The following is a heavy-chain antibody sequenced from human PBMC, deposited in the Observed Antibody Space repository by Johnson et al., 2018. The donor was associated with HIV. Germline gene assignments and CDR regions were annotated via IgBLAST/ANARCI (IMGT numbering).Heavy chain of an antibody. V-gene: IGHV3-64*01. J-gene: IGHJ3*02. Sequence: VQLLESGGGLVQPGGSLRLSCAASGITFGNYALSWVRQAPGKGLEWVSSISSNGGSTYYANSVKGRFTISRDNSKNTLYLQMGSLGAEDMAVYYCARGPYYYDSSGRSPYFDIWGQGTMVTVSS. CDR3: ARGPYYYDSSGRSPYFDI. D-gene: IGHD3-22*01. CDR1: GITFGNYA. CDR2: ISSNGGST.